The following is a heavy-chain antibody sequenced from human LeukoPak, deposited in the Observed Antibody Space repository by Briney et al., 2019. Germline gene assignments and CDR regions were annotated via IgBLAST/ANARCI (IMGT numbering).Heavy chain of an antibody. D-gene: IGHD6-13*01. V-gene: IGHV3-30*03. CDR3: ARSISGYSSSWYKGHFDY. Sequence: PGRSLRLSCAASGFTFSNYGMHWVRQAPGKGLEWVAVVSYDGSKKYYTDSVKGRFSISRDNSKNTLYLQMNSLRAEDTAVYYCARSISGYSSSWYKGHFDYWGQGTLVTVS. CDR1: GFTFSNYG. CDR2: VSYDGSKK. J-gene: IGHJ4*02.